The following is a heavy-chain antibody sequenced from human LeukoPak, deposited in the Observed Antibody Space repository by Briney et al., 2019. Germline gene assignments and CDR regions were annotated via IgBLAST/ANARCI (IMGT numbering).Heavy chain of an antibody. CDR1: GFNVDTNY. D-gene: IGHD6-13*01. J-gene: IGHJ2*01. CDR3: ARLQSSSWFRLGWYFDL. Sequence: GGSLRLSCAASGFNVDTNYLSWVRQAPGKGLECVSFIYSAGSAYYADSVKGRFTISRDNSKNTLYLQMNSLRAEDTAVYYCARLQSSSWFRLGWYFDLWGRGTLVTVSS. V-gene: IGHV3-53*01. CDR2: IYSAGSA.